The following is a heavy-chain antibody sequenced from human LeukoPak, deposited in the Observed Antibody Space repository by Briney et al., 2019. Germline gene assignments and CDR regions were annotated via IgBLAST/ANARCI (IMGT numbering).Heavy chain of an antibody. CDR2: ISYDGSNK. Sequence: PGRSLRLSCAASGFTFSSYAMHWVRQAPGKGLEWVAVISYDGSNKYYADSVKGRFTISRDNSKNTLYLQMNSLRAEDTAVYYCARSSSGLPNFWGQGTLVTVSS. V-gene: IGHV3-30-3*01. D-gene: IGHD6-19*01. J-gene: IGHJ4*02. CDR3: ARSSSGLPNF. CDR1: GFTFSSYA.